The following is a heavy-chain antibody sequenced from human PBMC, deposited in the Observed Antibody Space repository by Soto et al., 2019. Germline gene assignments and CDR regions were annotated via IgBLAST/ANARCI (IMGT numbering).Heavy chain of an antibody. J-gene: IGHJ5*02. D-gene: IGHD3-3*01. CDR1: GGTFSSYA. CDR2: IIPIFGTA. Sequence: QVQLVQSGAEVKKPGSSVKVSCKASGGTFSSYAISWVRQAPGQGLEWMGGIIPIFGTANYAQKFQGRVTITADESTSTAYMELSSLRSEDTAVFYCARVRLQLEWLFGWFDPWGQGTLVTVSS. V-gene: IGHV1-69*01. CDR3: ARVRLQLEWLFGWFDP.